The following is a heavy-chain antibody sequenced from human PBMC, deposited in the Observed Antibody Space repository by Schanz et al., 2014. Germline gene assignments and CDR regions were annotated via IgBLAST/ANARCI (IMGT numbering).Heavy chain of an antibody. CDR2: IYASGAT. Sequence: EVQLVESGGGFVQPGGSLGLSCVVSGFTVSSDHMSWVRQAPGKGLEWVSTIYASGATYYADSVKDRFTVSRDNSKNTVYLQMNRLRAEDTAVYYCARVQHYDPSGWGYFDYWGQGALVTVSS. CDR3: ARVQHYDPSGWGYFDY. CDR1: GFTVSSDH. J-gene: IGHJ4*02. V-gene: IGHV3-66*01. D-gene: IGHD3-22*01.